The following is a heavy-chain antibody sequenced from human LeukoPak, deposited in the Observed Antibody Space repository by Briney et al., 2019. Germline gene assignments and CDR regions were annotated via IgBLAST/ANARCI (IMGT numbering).Heavy chain of an antibody. J-gene: IGHJ6*03. CDR3: ARAPPKYDILTGYSHYYYYMDV. CDR1: GYTFTGYY. V-gene: IGHV1-2*02. D-gene: IGHD3-9*01. Sequence: ASVKVSCKASGYTFTGYYMHWVRQAPGQGLEWMGWSNPNSGGTNYAQKFQGRVTMTRDRSISTAYMELSRLRSDDTAVYYCARAPPKYDILTGYSHYYYYMDVWGKGTTVTVSS. CDR2: SNPNSGGT.